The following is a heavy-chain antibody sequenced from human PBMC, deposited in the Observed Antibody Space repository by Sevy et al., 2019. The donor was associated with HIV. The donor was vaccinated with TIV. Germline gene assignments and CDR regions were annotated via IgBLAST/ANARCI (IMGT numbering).Heavy chain of an antibody. Sequence: GGSLRLSCAASGFTFSSYSMNWVRQAPGKGLEWVSSISSSSSYIYYADSVKGRFTISRDNAKNSLYLQMNSLRAEDTAVYYCARVGSYDFWSGYLRGYYYYYMDVWGKGTTVTVSS. CDR3: ARVGSYDFWSGYLRGYYYYYMDV. CDR2: ISSSSSYI. CDR1: GFTFSSYS. J-gene: IGHJ6*03. V-gene: IGHV3-21*01. D-gene: IGHD3-3*01.